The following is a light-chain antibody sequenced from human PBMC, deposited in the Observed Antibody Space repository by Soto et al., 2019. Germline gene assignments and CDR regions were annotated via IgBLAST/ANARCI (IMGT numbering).Light chain of an antibody. Sequence: MVLTQSPGTLSLSPGERATLSCGASQSVTNNFLAWYQQKPGQAPGLLIYGASSRATGVPDRFSGSGSGTDFTLTISSLEPGDFAVYYCQQYGTPLFTFGPGTKVDIK. V-gene: IGKV3-20*01. CDR3: QQYGTPLFT. CDR1: QSVTNNF. CDR2: GAS. J-gene: IGKJ3*01.